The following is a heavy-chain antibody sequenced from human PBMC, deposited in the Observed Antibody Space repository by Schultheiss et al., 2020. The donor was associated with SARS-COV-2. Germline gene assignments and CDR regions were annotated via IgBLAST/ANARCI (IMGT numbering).Heavy chain of an antibody. CDR1: GGTFSRYA. CDR2: IIPIFGTA. J-gene: IGHJ4*02. D-gene: IGHD5-12*01. Sequence: SVKVSCKASGGTFSRYAISWVRQAPGQGLEWMGGIIPIFGTANYAQKFQGRITITADESTTTAYMQLSSLRFEDTAVYYCARDGSGYDYLDYWGQGTLVTVSS. V-gene: IGHV1-69*13. CDR3: ARDGSGYDYLDY.